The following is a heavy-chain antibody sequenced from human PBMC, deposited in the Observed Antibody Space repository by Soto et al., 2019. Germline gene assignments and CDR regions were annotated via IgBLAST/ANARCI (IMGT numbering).Heavy chain of an antibody. J-gene: IGHJ4*02. V-gene: IGHV1-2*02. CDR3: ARDFPPVYRTPLYPYYDTTDY. Sequence: ASVKVSCKASGYTFTGYYMHWVRQAPGQGLEWMGWINPNSGGTNYAQKFQGRVTMTRDTSISTAYMELSRLRSDDTAVYYCARDFPPVYRTPLYPYYDTTDYWGQGTLVTVSS. CDR1: GYTFTGYY. CDR2: INPNSGGT. D-gene: IGHD3-22*01.